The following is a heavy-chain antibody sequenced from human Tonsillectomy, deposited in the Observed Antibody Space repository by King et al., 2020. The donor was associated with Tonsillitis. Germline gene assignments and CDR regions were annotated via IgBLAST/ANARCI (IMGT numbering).Heavy chain of an antibody. Sequence: VQLVESGGGLVQPGGSLRLSCAASGFTFTNYDMHLVRQATGKGLEWVSTVGAAGDPYYPASVKGRFTISRENAKNSLYLQMNSLRAGDTAVYYCARGTNGMLDYWGQGTLVTVSS. D-gene: IGHD2-8*01. V-gene: IGHV3-13*05. CDR1: GFTFTNYD. J-gene: IGHJ4*02. CDR2: VGAAGDP. CDR3: ARGTNGMLDY.